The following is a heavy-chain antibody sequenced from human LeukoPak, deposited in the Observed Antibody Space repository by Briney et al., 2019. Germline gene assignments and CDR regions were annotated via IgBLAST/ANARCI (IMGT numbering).Heavy chain of an antibody. V-gene: IGHV1-18*01. CDR3: ARLDILTGYSLVPYDY. J-gene: IGHJ4*02. Sequence: ASVKVSCKASGYTFTSYGISWVRQAPGQGLEWMGWISAYNGNTNYAQKLQGRVTMTTDTSTSTAYMELRSLRSDDTAVYYCARLDILTGYSLVPYDYWGQGTLVTVSS. CDR1: GYTFTSYG. CDR2: ISAYNGNT. D-gene: IGHD3-9*01.